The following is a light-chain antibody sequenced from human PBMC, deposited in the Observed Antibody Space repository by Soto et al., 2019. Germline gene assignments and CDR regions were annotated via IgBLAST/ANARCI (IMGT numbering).Light chain of an antibody. CDR2: DVS. CDR3: QQRSNWPRT. Sequence: PGERATLSCRASRSVTNNYLAWHQQKPGQAPRLLIYDVSNRATGIPARFSGSGSGTDFTLTISSLEPEDFAVYYCQQRSNWPRTFGQGTKVDIK. V-gene: IGKV3-11*01. J-gene: IGKJ1*01. CDR1: RSVTNNY.